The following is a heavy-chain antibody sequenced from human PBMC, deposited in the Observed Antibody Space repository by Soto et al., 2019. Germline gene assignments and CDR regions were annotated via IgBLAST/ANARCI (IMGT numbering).Heavy chain of an antibody. CDR3: VKGEFYYDSSAYYPFDS. D-gene: IGHD3-22*01. CDR1: GFTFSSYA. Sequence: GGSLRLSCSASGFTFSSYAMHWVRQAPGKGLEYVSSISINGGSTHYADSVKGRFTISRDNSRNTQYLQMSSLRTDDTAVYYCVKGEFYYDSSAYYPFDSWGQGTLVTVSS. CDR2: ISINGGST. V-gene: IGHV3-64D*06. J-gene: IGHJ4*02.